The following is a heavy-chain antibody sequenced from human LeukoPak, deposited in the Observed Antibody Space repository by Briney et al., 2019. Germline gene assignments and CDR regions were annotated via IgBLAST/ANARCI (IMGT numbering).Heavy chain of an antibody. CDR1: GASINSGFY. CDR2: FYKSGTT. CDR3: AGYLAGQPSGPNR. Sequence: KASETLSLTCTISGASINSGFYWGWIRQPPGQGLEWMVSFYKSGTTYYNSSLKSRVSISIDTSKTQFSLKLNSVTAADTAVYYCAGYLAGQPSGPNRWGPGTLVTVSS. D-gene: IGHD6-13*01. V-gene: IGHV4-38-2*02. J-gene: IGHJ5*02.